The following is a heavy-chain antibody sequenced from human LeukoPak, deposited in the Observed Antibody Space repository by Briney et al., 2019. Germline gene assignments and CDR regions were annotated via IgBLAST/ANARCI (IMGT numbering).Heavy chain of an antibody. V-gene: IGHV4-34*01. D-gene: IGHD6-13*01. CDR2: INHSGST. J-gene: IGHJ5*02. CDR1: GGSFSGYY. CDR3: ATHLAAAVVRDWFDP. Sequence: SETLSLTCAVYGGSFSGYYWSWIRQPPGKGLEWIGEINHSGSTNYNPSLKSRVTISVDTSKNQFSLKLSSATAADTAVYYCATHLAAAVVRDWFDPWGQGTLVTVSS.